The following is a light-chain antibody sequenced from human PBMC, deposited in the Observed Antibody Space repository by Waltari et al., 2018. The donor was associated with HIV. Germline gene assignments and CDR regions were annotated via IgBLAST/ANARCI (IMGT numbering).Light chain of an antibody. CDR2: DAS. Sequence: EIVLTQSPATLSLSPGDRATLSCRASQSVSSFLAWYQQKPGQAPRPLIYDASNRATGIPARFSGSGSGTDFTLTISSLEPEDFAVYYCQQRSNWPRTFGQGTKVEIK. J-gene: IGKJ1*01. CDR3: QQRSNWPRT. V-gene: IGKV3-11*01. CDR1: QSVSSF.